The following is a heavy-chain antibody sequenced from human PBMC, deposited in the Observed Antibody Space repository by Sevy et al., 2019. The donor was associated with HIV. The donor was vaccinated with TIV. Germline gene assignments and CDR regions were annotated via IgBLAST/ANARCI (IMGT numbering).Heavy chain of an antibody. J-gene: IGHJ6*02. Sequence: GGSLRLSCAASGFTFSSYGMHWVRQAPGKGLEWVAVIWYDGINKYYGDSVKGRFTISRDNSKNTVYLQMTNLRAEDTAVYYCARAGDIVEVAAHYRMDVWGQGTTVTVSS. V-gene: IGHV3-33*01. CDR3: ARAGDIVEVAAHYRMDV. CDR2: IWYDGINK. D-gene: IGHD2-15*01. CDR1: GFTFSSYG.